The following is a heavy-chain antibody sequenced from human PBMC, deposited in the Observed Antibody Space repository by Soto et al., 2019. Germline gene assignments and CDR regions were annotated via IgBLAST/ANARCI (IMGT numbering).Heavy chain of an antibody. D-gene: IGHD3-10*01. CDR1: GGSISSYY. Sequence: PSETLSLTCTVSGGSISSYYWSWIRQPPGKGLEWIGYIYYSGSTNYNPSLKSRVTISVDTSKNQFSLKLRSVTAADTAVYYCAGQPTAGSYYDLGSYYYYYAMDVWGQGTTVTVSS. V-gene: IGHV4-59*08. J-gene: IGHJ6*02. CDR3: AGQPTAGSYYDLGSYYYYYAMDV. CDR2: IYYSGST.